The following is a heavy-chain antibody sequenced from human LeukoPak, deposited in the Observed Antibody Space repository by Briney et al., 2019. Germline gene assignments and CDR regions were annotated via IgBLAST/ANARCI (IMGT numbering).Heavy chain of an antibody. CDR3: ARSVTSSCYSLVY. V-gene: IGHV1-8*01. Sequence: ASVKVSCKASGYTFTSYGINWVRQATGQGLEWMGWMNPNCGNTGYAQKFQGRVTMTRNTSISTAYMELSSLRSEYTAVYYCARSVTSSCYSLVYWGQGTLVTVSS. CDR1: GYTFTSYG. J-gene: IGHJ4*02. D-gene: IGHD2-15*01. CDR2: MNPNCGNT.